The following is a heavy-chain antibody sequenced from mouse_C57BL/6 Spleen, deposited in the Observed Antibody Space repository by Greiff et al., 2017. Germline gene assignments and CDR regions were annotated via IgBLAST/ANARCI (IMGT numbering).Heavy chain of an antibody. D-gene: IGHD4-1*01. J-gene: IGHJ4*01. Sequence: EVKLMESGPELVKPGASVKISCTASGYSFTDYNMNWVKQSNGKSLEWIGVLNPNYGTTSYNQKFKGKATLTVDQSSSTAYMQLNSLTSEDSAVYYCARSRKLGRGAMDYWGQGTSVTVSA. CDR1: GYSFTDYN. CDR2: LNPNYGTT. CDR3: ARSRKLGRGAMDY. V-gene: IGHV1-39*01.